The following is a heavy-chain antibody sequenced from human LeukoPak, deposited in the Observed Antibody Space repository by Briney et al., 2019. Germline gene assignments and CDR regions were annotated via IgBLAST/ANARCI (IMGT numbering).Heavy chain of an antibody. V-gene: IGHV4-59*11. CDR1: GGSITSHY. Sequence: PSETLSLTCTVSGGSITSHYLNWFRQPPGKELEWIGYIYYSGTTEYNPSLKSRVTISLDTSRTQFSLKLDSVTAADTAVYYCARKRHDSSGYHFDYWGQGTQVTVSS. J-gene: IGHJ4*02. D-gene: IGHD3-22*01. CDR2: IYYSGTT. CDR3: ARKRHDSSGYHFDY.